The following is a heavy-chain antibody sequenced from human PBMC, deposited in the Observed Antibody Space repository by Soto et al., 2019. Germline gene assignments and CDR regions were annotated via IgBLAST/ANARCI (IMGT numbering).Heavy chain of an antibody. Sequence: SETLSLTCTVSGGSISSYYWSWIRQPPGKGLEWIGYIYYSGRTNYNPSLKSRVTISVDTSKNQFSLKLSSVTAADTAVYYCARGRDYDFWSGYPSDYGMDVWGQGTTVTVSS. V-gene: IGHV4-59*01. CDR3: ARGRDYDFWSGYPSDYGMDV. J-gene: IGHJ6*02. D-gene: IGHD3-3*01. CDR2: IYYSGRT. CDR1: GGSISSYY.